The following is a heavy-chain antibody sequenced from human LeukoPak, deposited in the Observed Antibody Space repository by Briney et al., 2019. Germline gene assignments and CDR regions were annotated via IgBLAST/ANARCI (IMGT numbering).Heavy chain of an antibody. Sequence: SVTVSCKASGYTFTGYYMHWVRQAPGQGLEWMGWINPNSGGTNYAQKFQGRVTITRDTSISTVYMELSRLRSDDTAVYYCARDIVMVTYWFDPWGQGTLVTVSS. D-gene: IGHD5-18*01. CDR3: ARDIVMVTYWFDP. CDR1: GYTFTGYY. J-gene: IGHJ5*02. V-gene: IGHV1-2*02. CDR2: INPNSGGT.